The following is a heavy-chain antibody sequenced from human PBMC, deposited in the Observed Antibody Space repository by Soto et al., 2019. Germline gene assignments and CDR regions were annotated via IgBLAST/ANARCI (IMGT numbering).Heavy chain of an antibody. CDR1: AYTFTNYG. CDR2: ISAYNGNI. V-gene: IGHV1-18*01. Sequence: ASVKGSCKASAYTFTNYGISWVRQAPGQGLEWMGWISAYNGNINYAQKFRGRVTMTTDTSTSSAYLEVRSLRSDDTAVYYCARRGSSWNLREFDSWG. D-gene: IGHD6-13*01. CDR3: ARRGSSWNLREFDS. J-gene: IGHJ4*01.